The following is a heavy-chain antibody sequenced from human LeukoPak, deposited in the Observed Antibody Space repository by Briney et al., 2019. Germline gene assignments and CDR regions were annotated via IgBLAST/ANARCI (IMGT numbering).Heavy chain of an antibody. J-gene: IGHJ4*02. CDR3: ARDGLAAARDY. CDR1: GFTFSRYW. V-gene: IGHV3-74*01. D-gene: IGHD6-13*01. CDR2: INTDGSST. Sequence: PGGSLRLSCAASGFTFSRYWMHWVRQAPGKGLVWVSRINTDGSSTSYADSVRGRFTISRDNAKNTLYLQMNSLRAEDTAVYYCARDGLAAARDYWGQGTLVTVSS.